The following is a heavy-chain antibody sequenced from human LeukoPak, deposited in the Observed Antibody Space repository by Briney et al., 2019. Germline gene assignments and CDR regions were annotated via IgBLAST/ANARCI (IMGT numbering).Heavy chain of an antibody. J-gene: IGHJ4*02. CDR1: GFTFSNYW. CDR3: ARIGYSSSCFDY. CDR2: IKQDGSVI. Sequence: PGGSLRLSCAASGFTFSNYWMSWVRQAPGKGLEWVANIKQDGSVIYYMDSVKGRFTISRDNAKNALHLQMNSLRAEDTAVYYCARIGYSSSCFDYWGQGTLVTASS. D-gene: IGHD6-13*01. V-gene: IGHV3-7*05.